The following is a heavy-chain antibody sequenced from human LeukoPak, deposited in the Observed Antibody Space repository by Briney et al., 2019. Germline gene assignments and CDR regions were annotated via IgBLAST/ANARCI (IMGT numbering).Heavy chain of an antibody. CDR2: ISYDGSNK. J-gene: IGHJ4*02. CDR1: GFTFSSYG. D-gene: IGHD2-2*01. V-gene: IGHV3-30*03. Sequence: GGSLRLSCAASGFTFSSYGMHWVRQAPGKGLEWVAVISYDGSNKYYADSVKGRFTISRDNSKNTLYLQMNSLRAEDTAVYYCARVLNQLLPNFDYWGQGTLVTVSS. CDR3: ARVLNQLLPNFDY.